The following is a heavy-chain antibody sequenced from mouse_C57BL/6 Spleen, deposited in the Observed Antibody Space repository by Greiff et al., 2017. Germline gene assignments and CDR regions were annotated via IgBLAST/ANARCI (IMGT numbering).Heavy chain of an antibody. CDR3: ARRSNLYFDY. D-gene: IGHD2-5*01. CDR1: GFTFSSYT. CDR2: ISGGGGNT. Sequence: EVQLVESGGGLVKPGGSLKLSCAASGFTFSSYTMSWVRQTPEKRLEWVATISGGGGNTYYPDSVKGRFTISRDNAKNTLYLQMSSLRSEDTALYYCARRSNLYFDYWGQGTTLTVSS. J-gene: IGHJ2*01. V-gene: IGHV5-9*01.